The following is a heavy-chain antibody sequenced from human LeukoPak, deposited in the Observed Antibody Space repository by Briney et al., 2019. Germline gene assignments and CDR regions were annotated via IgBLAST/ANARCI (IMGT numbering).Heavy chain of an antibody. V-gene: IGHV1-69*06. CDR2: IIPIFGTA. CDR1: GGTFSSYA. D-gene: IGHD3-16*01. J-gene: IGHJ6*03. CDR3: GITEGTQGYYYMDV. Sequence: SVKVSCKASGGTFSSYAISWVRQAPGQGLEWMGGIIPIFGTANYAQKFQGRVTITADKSTSTAYMELSSLRSEDTAVYYCGITEGTQGYYYMDVWGKGTTVTISS.